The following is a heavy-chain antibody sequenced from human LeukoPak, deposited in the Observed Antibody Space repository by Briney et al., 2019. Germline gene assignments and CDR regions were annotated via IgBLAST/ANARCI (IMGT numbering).Heavy chain of an antibody. J-gene: IGHJ4*02. CDR3: AKSYDSSGYYYY. Sequence: GGFLRLSCAASGFTFSSYAMSWVRQAPGRGLEWVSAISGSGGSTYYADSVKGRFTISRDNSKNTLYLQMNSLRAEDTAVYYCAKSYDSSGYYYYWGQGTLVTVSS. V-gene: IGHV3-23*01. CDR2: ISGSGGST. D-gene: IGHD3-22*01. CDR1: GFTFSSYA.